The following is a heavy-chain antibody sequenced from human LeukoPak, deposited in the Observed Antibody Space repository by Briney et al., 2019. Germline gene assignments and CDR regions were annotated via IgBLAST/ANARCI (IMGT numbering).Heavy chain of an antibody. CDR2: MNPSGDST. CDR3: ARWGSLGYCSGCSCPNWFDP. Sequence: ASVKVSCKASGYTFTSYYMHWVRQSPGQGLEWRGIMNPSGDSTSDAQKFQGRVTMTRDMSASTVYMELSSMRSEDTAVYYCARWGSLGYCSGCSCPNWFDPWGQGTLVTVSS. V-gene: IGHV1-46*01. D-gene: IGHD2-15*01. J-gene: IGHJ5*02. CDR1: GYTFTSYY.